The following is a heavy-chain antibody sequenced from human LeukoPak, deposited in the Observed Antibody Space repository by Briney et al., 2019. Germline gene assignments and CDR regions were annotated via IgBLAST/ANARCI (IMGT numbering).Heavy chain of an antibody. CDR3: ARDVTMIVVVMSTGLDP. CDR1: GYTFTGYY. Sequence: GASVKVSCKASGYTFTGYYMHWVRQAPGQGLEWMGWINPNSGGTNYAQKFQGRVTMTRDTSISTAYMELSRLRSDDTAVYYCARDVTMIVVVMSTGLDPWGQGTLVTVSS. D-gene: IGHD3-22*01. J-gene: IGHJ5*02. V-gene: IGHV1-2*02. CDR2: INPNSGGT.